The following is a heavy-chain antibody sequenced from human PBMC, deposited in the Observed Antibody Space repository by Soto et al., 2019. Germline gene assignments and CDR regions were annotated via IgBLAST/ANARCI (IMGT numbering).Heavy chain of an antibody. V-gene: IGHV3-13*05. Sequence: GGSLRLSCAASGFTFSNFDMHWVRQVTGKGLEWVSGIGTAGDPYYPGSVKGRFTVSRENAKKSLYLQMNSLSAGDTAVYYCARAPQDYGDYVSYAMDVWSQGTTVTVSS. CDR2: IGTAGDP. D-gene: IGHD4-17*01. CDR3: ARAPQDYGDYVSYAMDV. CDR1: GFTFSNFD. J-gene: IGHJ6*02.